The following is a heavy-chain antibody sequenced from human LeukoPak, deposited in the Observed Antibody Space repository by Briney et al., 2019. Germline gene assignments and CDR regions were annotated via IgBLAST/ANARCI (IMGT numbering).Heavy chain of an antibody. V-gene: IGHV3-7*01. Sequence: GGSLRLSCAASGFTFSSYWMSWVRQAPGKGLEWVANIKQDGSEKYYVDSVKGRFTISRDNAKNSLYLQMNSLRAEDTAVYYCAREPHIAAAGTGGDWFGPWGQGTLVTVSS. D-gene: IGHD6-13*01. CDR3: AREPHIAAAGTGGDWFGP. CDR1: GFTFSSYW. J-gene: IGHJ5*02. CDR2: IKQDGSEK.